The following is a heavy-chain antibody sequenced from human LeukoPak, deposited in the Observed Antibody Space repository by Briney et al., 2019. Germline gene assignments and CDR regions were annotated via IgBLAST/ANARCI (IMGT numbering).Heavy chain of an antibody. CDR1: GFTFSNAW. D-gene: IGHD3-10*01. CDR3: TRDGLWFGELVLSPDY. V-gene: IGHV3-15*01. Sequence: GGSLRLSCAASGFTFSNAWMSWVRQAPGKGLEWVGRIKSKTDGGTTDYAAPVKGRFTISRDDSKSIAYLQMNSLKTEDTAVYYCTRDGLWFGELVLSPDYWGQGTLVTVSS. J-gene: IGHJ4*02. CDR2: IKSKTDGGTT.